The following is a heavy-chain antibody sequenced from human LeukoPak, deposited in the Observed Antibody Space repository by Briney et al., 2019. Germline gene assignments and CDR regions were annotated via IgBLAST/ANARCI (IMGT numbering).Heavy chain of an antibody. CDR2: ISYLSSHV. CDR3: GRAFPPLRTSSAGDL. D-gene: IGHD3-16*01. J-gene: IGHJ4*02. Sequence: GGSLRLSCSASGFTFSDYDMHWVRQAPGKGLEWVSSISYLSSHVYYGDSVKGRFSISRDNAKNSLYLQMNSLGAEDTAIYYCGRAFPPLRTSSAGDLWGQGILVTVSS. V-gene: IGHV3-21*01. CDR1: GFTFSDYD.